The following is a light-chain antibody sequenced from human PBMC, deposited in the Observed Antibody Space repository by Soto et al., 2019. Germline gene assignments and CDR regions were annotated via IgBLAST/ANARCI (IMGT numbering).Light chain of an antibody. Sequence: QSALTQPPSASGSPGQSVTISCTGNSNDVGHSSFISLYQQHPGKGPKLIIYEVSKRPSGVPDRFSGSKSGNTASLSVSGLQDEDEADYFCNAQADNGKHVFGTGTKLTVL. CDR3: NAQADNGKHV. CDR2: EVS. J-gene: IGLJ1*01. V-gene: IGLV2-8*01. CDR1: SNDVGHSSF.